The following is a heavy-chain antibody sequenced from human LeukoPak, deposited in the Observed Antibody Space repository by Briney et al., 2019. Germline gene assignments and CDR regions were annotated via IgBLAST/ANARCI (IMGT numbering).Heavy chain of an antibody. Sequence: PGGSLRLPCAASGFTFSSYGMSWLRQAPGKGLEWVSSITSSSSDIYYADSVKGRFTVSRDNAKNSLFLQMSSLRAEDTAVYYCARDRNTPIDYWGQGTLVTVSS. CDR2: ITSSSSDI. V-gene: IGHV3-21*01. CDR3: ARDRNTPIDY. D-gene: IGHD1-14*01. J-gene: IGHJ4*02. CDR1: GFTFSSYG.